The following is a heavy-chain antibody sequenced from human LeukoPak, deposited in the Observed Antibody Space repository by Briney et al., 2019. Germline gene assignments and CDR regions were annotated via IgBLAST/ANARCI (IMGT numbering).Heavy chain of an antibody. V-gene: IGHV3-30*02. CDR2: VRNDGSNE. CDR3: AKESDSGYHSEGPKN. CDR1: GFTFSSYG. J-gene: IGHJ4*02. Sequence: PGGSLRLSCAASGFTFSSYGMHWVRQAPGKGLEWVAFVRNDGSNEYYVGSVKGRFTISRDKSKNTVYLQMNSLRVEDTAVYSCAKESDSGYHSEGPKNWGLGTLVTVSS. D-gene: IGHD5-12*01.